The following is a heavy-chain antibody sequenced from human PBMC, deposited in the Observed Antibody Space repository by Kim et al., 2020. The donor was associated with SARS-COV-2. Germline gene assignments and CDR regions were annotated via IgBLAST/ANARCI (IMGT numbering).Heavy chain of an antibody. D-gene: IGHD2-21*01. V-gene: IGHV6-1*01. J-gene: IGHJ3*02. Sequence: SQTLSLTCAISGDSVSSNSAAWNWIRQSPSRGLEWLGRTYYRSKWYNDYAVSVKSRITINPDTSKNQFSLQLNSVTPEDTAVYYCARDRGLSFRGDLDAFDIWGQGTMVTVSS. CDR2: TYYRSKWYN. CDR1: GDSVSSNSAA. CDR3: ARDRGLSFRGDLDAFDI.